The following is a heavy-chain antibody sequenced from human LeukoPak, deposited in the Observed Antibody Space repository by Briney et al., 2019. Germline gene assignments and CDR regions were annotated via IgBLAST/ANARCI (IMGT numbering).Heavy chain of an antibody. D-gene: IGHD3-22*01. J-gene: IGHJ3*02. CDR1: GFTFRSYG. CDR2: IWYDGSNK. CDR3: ANDRTYYDSSGYPTNAFDI. Sequence: GGSLRLSCAASGFTFRSYGMNWVRQAPGKGLEWVAVIWYDGSNKYYADSVKGRFTISRDNSKNTLYLQMNSLRAEDTAVYYCANDRTYYDSSGYPTNAFDIWGQGTMVTVSS. V-gene: IGHV3-33*06.